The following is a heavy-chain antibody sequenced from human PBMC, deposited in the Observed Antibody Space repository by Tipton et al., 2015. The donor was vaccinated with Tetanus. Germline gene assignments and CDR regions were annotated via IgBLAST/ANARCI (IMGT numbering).Heavy chain of an antibody. Sequence: SLRLSCAASGFTFSSYGMHWVRQAPGKGLEWVAVIWYDGSNKYYADSVKGRFTISRDNSKNTLYLQMNSLRAEDTAVYYCARKGSHYYYGMDVWGQGTTVTVSS. V-gene: IGHV3-33*01. J-gene: IGHJ6*02. CDR3: ARKGSHYYYGMDV. CDR2: IWYDGSNK. CDR1: GFTFSSYG.